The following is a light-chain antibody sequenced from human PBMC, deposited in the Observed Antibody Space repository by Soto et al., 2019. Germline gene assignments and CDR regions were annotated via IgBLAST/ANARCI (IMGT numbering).Light chain of an antibody. Sequence: ESVLTQSPGTLSLYPGERATLSFRASQTVRNNYLAWYQQKPGQAPRLLIYDAYSRATVITDRFSGGGSGTDFTLTISRLEPEDFAVYYCQPFSSYPLTVGGGTQVDIK. CDR1: QTVRNNY. CDR3: QPFSSYPLT. CDR2: DAY. J-gene: IGKJ4*01. V-gene: IGKV3-20*01.